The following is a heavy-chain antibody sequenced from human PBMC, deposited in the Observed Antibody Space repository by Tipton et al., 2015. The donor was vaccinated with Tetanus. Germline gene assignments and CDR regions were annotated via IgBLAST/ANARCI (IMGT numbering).Heavy chain of an antibody. J-gene: IGHJ4*02. CDR2: IYPGDSDT. CDR1: GYSFNTYW. CDR3: ARLHLRTFASSSGF. Sequence: QSGAEVKKPGESLKISCKGSGYSFNTYWIAWVRQMPGKGLEWMGIIYPGDSDTRYSPTFQGQVTMSVDKSINTAFLQWSSLKDSDTAIYYCARLHLRTFASSSGFWGQGTMVTVSS. V-gene: IGHV5-51*01. D-gene: IGHD6-6*01.